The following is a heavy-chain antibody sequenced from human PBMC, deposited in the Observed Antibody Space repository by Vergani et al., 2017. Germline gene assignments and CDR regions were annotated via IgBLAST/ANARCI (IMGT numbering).Heavy chain of an antibody. J-gene: IGHJ6*02. Sequence: VQLVQSGSEVKKPGASVKVSCKASGDTFIHYYIHWVYQAPGKGLVWMGRIDPEDGETGYAEKFQGRVTITADTSRDTAYMELSSLKSEDTAVYYCATAYSGYVGEYYGMDVWGQGTTVIVSS. D-gene: IGHD5-12*01. CDR2: IDPEDGET. CDR3: ATAYSGYVGEYYGMDV. CDR1: GDTFIHYY. V-gene: IGHV1-69-2*01.